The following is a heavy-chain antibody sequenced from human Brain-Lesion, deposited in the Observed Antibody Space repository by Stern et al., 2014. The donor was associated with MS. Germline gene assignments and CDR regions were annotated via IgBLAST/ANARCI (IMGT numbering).Heavy chain of an antibody. V-gene: IGHV3-9*01. J-gene: IGHJ4*02. D-gene: IGHD1-14*01. CDR3: ARDITGSSAYFAY. Sequence: EVQLVESGGDLVQPGRSLRLSCAAFGFTFDDYAMHWVRQAPGTGLEWVAGISWTSGTIGYADSVKGRFTTSRDNAYSSLYLQMNSLRPEDTALYYCARDITGSSAYFAYWGQGTLVTVSS. CDR2: ISWTSGTI. CDR1: GFTFDDYA.